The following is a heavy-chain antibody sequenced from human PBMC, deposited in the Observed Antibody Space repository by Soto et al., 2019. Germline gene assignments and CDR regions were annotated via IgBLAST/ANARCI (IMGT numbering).Heavy chain of an antibody. Sequence: PSETLSLTCTVSGGCISSYYLSWIRQPPGKGLEWIGYIYYSGSTNYNPSLKSRVTISVDTSKNQFCLKLSSVTAADTAVYYCARGGSDYVWGSYRYFDYSGQGTLVTVAS. CDR3: ARGGSDYVWGSYRYFDY. J-gene: IGHJ4*02. V-gene: IGHV4-59*01. CDR1: GGCISSYY. D-gene: IGHD3-16*02. CDR2: IYYSGST.